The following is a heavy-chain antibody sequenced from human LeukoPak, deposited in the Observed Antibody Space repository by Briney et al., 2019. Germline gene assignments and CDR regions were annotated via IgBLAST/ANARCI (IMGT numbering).Heavy chain of an antibody. CDR1: GGSISSSSYY. CDR3: ARSSPMRGGSVRIFLAGFDY. D-gene: IGHD3-10*01. J-gene: IGHJ4*02. CDR2: IYYSGST. V-gene: IGHV4-39*07. Sequence: SETLSLTCTVSGGSISSSSYYWGGIRQPPGKGLEWIGSIYYSGSTYYNPSLKSRVTISVDTSKNQFSLKLSSVTAVDTAVYYCARSSPMRGGSVRIFLAGFDYWGQGTLVTVSS.